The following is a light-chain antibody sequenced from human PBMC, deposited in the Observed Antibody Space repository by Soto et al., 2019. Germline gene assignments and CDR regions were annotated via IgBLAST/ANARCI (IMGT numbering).Light chain of an antibody. J-gene: IGLJ3*02. CDR1: SSDVGAYNY. V-gene: IGLV2-14*01. CDR2: EVT. Sequence: QSALTQPASVSGSPGQSITISCTGTSSDVGAYNYVSWYQQHPGKTPKPMIYEVTNRPSGVSDRFSGSKSGNTASLTISGLQAEDEADYYCTSYTVTSTWVFGGGTKVTVL. CDR3: TSYTVTSTWV.